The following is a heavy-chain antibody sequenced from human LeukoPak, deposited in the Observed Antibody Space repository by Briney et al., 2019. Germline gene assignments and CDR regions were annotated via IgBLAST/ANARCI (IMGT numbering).Heavy chain of an antibody. CDR2: SKRRADGRKA. D-gene: IGHD6-19*01. CDR1: LFALNNAW. J-gene: IGHJ4*02. CDR3: TKDATLDSGWVI. V-gene: IGHV3-15*07. Sequence: PGGSLRLSPAASLFALNNAWMNSVRQAPRKGLEWVGSSKRRADGRKADYITYDKGRLNVSRDDSKNKLYMKMNSLRNEDTAVYYCTKDATLDSGWVIWGQGTLVTVSS.